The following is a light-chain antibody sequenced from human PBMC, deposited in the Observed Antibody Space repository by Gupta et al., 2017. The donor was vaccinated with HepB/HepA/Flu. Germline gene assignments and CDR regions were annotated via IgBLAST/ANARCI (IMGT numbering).Light chain of an antibody. CDR1: QSVSIS. V-gene: IGKV3-11*01. CDR2: YAS. Sequence: DIVLTQSPATLSLSPGERATLSCRASQSVSISLAWYQQKPGQAPRLLIYYASTRATGILARFSGSGSGTDFTLTISSLEPEDFAVYYCQQRSKWPVTFGGGTKLEIK. J-gene: IGKJ4*01. CDR3: QQRSKWPVT.